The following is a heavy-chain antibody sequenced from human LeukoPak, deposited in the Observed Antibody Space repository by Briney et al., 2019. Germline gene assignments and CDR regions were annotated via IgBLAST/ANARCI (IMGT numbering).Heavy chain of an antibody. CDR2: INAGNGNT. CDR3: ARGVRHVRLGELSIVDY. D-gene: IGHD3-16*02. CDR1: GYTFTSYA. V-gene: IGHV1-3*01. J-gene: IGHJ4*02. Sequence: ASVKVSCKASGYTFTSYAMHWVRQAPGQRLEWMGWINAGNGNTKYSQKFQGRVTITRDTSASTAYMELSSLRSEDTAVYYCARGVRHVRLGELSIVDYWGQGTLVTVSS.